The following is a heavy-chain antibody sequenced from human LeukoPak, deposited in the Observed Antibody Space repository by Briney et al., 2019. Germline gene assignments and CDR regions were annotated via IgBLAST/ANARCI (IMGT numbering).Heavy chain of an antibody. V-gene: IGHV3-33*01. J-gene: IGHJ6*02. D-gene: IGHD1-26*01. CDR1: GFTFSSYG. CDR2: IWYDGSNK. CDR3: ARDRGELSYYSYGMDV. Sequence: GGSLRLSCAASGFTFSSYGMHWVRQAPGKGLEWVAVIWYDGSNKYYADSVKGRFTISRDNSKNTLYLQMNSLRAEDTAVYYCARDRGELSYYSYGMDVWGQGTTVTVSS.